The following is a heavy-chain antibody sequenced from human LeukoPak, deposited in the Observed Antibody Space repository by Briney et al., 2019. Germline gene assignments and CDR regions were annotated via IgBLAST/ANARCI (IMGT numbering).Heavy chain of an antibody. V-gene: IGHV3-48*03. D-gene: IGHD3-10*01. CDR1: GFTFSSYE. Sequence: PGGSLRLSCAASGFTFSSYEMNWVRQAPGKGLEWVSYISSSGSTIYYADSVKGRFTISRDNAKNSLYLQMNSLRAEDTAVYYCARTAWFGELSDAFDIWGQGTMVTVSS. J-gene: IGHJ3*02. CDR2: ISSSGSTI. CDR3: ARTAWFGELSDAFDI.